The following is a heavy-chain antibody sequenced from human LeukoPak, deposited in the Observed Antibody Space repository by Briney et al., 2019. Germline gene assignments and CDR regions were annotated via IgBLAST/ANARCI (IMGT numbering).Heavy chain of an antibody. CDR2: INHSGST. Sequence: SETLSLTCAVYGGSFNGYYWSWIRQPPGKGLEWIGEINHSGSTNYNPSLKSRVTISVDTSKNQFSLKLSSVTAADTAVYYCARQAHYGSGSYPYYFDYGGQGTLVTVSS. CDR3: ARQAHYGSGSYPYYFDY. CDR1: GGSFNGYY. D-gene: IGHD3-10*01. V-gene: IGHV4-34*01. J-gene: IGHJ4*02.